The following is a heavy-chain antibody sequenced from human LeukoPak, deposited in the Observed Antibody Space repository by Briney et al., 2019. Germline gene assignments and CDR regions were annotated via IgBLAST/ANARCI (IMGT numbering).Heavy chain of an antibody. CDR3: ARVSRDDSGSYYSHFDY. CDR1: GGSISSGDYY. D-gene: IGHD3-10*01. CDR2: IYYSGST. J-gene: IGHJ4*02. Sequence: PSETLSLTCTVSGGSISSGDYYWRWIRQPPGKGLEWIGYIYYSGSTYYNPSLKSRITMSVDTSKNQFSLKLSSVTAADTAVYYCARVSRDDSGSYYSHFDYWGQGTLVTVSS. V-gene: IGHV4-30-4*01.